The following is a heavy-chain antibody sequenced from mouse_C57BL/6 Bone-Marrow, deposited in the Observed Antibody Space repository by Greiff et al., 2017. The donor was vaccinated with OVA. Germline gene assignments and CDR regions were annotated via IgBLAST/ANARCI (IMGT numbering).Heavy chain of an antibody. CDR3: TTCDGYLCLAY. D-gene: IGHD2-3*01. V-gene: IGHV14-4*01. CDR2: IDPENGDT. Sequence: VHVKQSGAELVRPGASVKLSCTASGFNIKDDYMHWVKQRPEQGLEWIGWIDPENGDTEYASKFQGKATITADTSSNTAYLQLSSLTSEDTAVYYCTTCDGYLCLAYWGQGTLVTVSA. CDR1: GFNIKDDY. J-gene: IGHJ3*01.